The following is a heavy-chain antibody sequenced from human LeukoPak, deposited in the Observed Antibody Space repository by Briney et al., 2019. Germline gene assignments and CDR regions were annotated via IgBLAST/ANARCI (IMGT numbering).Heavy chain of an antibody. Sequence: AGRSLRLSCAAAGLTFSSYAISWVRQAPGKGLDWVSAISGSGGSTYYADSVKGRFTISRDNSKNTLYLQMNSRRAEDTAVYYCAKDHRFLEWSTTDDYWGQGTLVTVSS. CDR3: AKDHRFLEWSTTDDY. CDR1: GLTFSSYA. V-gene: IGHV3-23*01. D-gene: IGHD3-3*01. J-gene: IGHJ4*02. CDR2: ISGSGGST.